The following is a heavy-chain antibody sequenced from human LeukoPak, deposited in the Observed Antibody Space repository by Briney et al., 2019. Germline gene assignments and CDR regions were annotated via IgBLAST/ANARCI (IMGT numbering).Heavy chain of an antibody. CDR3: ASGVVGANYYYYYYMHV. CDR1: GGTFSSYA. J-gene: IGHJ6*03. D-gene: IGHD1-26*01. CDR2: IIPIFGTA. V-gene: IGHV1-69*05. Sequence: GASVTVSCKASGGTFSSYAISWVRQAPGQGVEGMGGIIPIFGTAKYAQKFQGRVTITTDESTSTAYMELSSLRSEDTAVYYCASGVVGANYYYYYYMHVWGKGTTVTVSS.